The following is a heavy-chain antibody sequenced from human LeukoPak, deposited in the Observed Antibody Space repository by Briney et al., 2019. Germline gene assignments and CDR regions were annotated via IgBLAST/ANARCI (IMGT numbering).Heavy chain of an antibody. V-gene: IGHV4-39*07. CDR3: ARVTATRYFDY. CDR2: IYYSGST. D-gene: IGHD2-21*02. Sequence: PSETLSLTCSVSGDSIGTYWWTWIRQPPGKGLEWIGSIYYSGSTYYNPSLKSRVTISVDTSENQFSLKLSSVTAADTAVYYCARVTATRYFDYWGQGTLVTVSS. CDR1: GDSIGTYW. J-gene: IGHJ4*02.